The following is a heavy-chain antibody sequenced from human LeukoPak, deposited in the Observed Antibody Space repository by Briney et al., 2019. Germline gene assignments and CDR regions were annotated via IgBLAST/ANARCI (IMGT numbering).Heavy chain of an antibody. J-gene: IGHJ6*02. CDR2: IKPDGSEK. Sequence: PGGSLSLSCAASGFTFNYYWMSWVRQTPGKGLEWLANIKPDGSEKYYVDSVRGRFTISRGNAKSSVHLQMNGLRAEDTAIYYCARDGHYFAMDVWGQGTTATVSS. CDR3: ARDGHYFAMDV. CDR1: GFTFNYYW. V-gene: IGHV3-7*03.